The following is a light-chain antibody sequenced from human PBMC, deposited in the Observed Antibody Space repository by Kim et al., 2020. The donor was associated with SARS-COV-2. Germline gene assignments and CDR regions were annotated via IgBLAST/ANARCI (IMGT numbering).Light chain of an antibody. CDR1: QSISSN. CDR2: GAS. Sequence: VSPGERATHACSAGQSISSNLAWYQQKPGQAPRLLIYGASTRATGIPARFSGRGSGTEFTLTISSLRSEDFAVYYCQQYNNWPQTFGQGTKVDIK. CDR3: QQYNNWPQT. V-gene: IGKV3-15*01. J-gene: IGKJ1*01.